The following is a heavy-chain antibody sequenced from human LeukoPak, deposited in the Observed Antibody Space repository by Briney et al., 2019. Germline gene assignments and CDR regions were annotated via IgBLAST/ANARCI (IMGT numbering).Heavy chain of an antibody. D-gene: IGHD6-6*01. J-gene: IGHJ4*02. Sequence: GGSLRLSCAASGFTFSRYSMNWVGQAPGKGLEWVSLISGSGGGTYYADSVKGRFTISRDNSKNKLYLQMNSLRAEDTAIYYCAKGRTYSSSSKGWDFWGQGTLVAVSS. CDR2: ISGSGGGT. V-gene: IGHV3-23*01. CDR3: AKGRTYSSSSKGWDF. CDR1: GFTFSRYS.